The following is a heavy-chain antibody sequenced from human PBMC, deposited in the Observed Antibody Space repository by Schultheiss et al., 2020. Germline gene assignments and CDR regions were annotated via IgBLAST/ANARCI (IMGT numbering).Heavy chain of an antibody. J-gene: IGHJ5*02. V-gene: IGHV2-70*12. CDR2: IGWDDDK. D-gene: IGHD4-17*01. CDR3: AHRLEDYGDYAWFDP. CDR1: GFSLSTSGVG. Sequence: SGPTLVKPTQTLTLTCTFSGFSLSTSGVGVGWIRQPPGKALEWLALIGWDDDKYYSTSLKTRLTISKDTSKNQVVLTMTNMDPVDTATYYCAHRLEDYGDYAWFDPWGQGTLVTVSS.